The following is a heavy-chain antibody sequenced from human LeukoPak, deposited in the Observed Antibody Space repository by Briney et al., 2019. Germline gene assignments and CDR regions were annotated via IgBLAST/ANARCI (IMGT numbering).Heavy chain of an antibody. Sequence: PGGSLRLSYAASGFTFDDYAMHWVRQAPGKGLEWVSGISWNSGSIGYADSVKGRFTISRDNAKNSLYLQMNSLRAEDTALYYCAKDYYDSSGYYYGYYYYGMDVWGQGTTVTVSS. CDR2: ISWNSGSI. D-gene: IGHD3-22*01. J-gene: IGHJ6*02. CDR1: GFTFDDYA. CDR3: AKDYYDSSGYYYGYYYYGMDV. V-gene: IGHV3-9*01.